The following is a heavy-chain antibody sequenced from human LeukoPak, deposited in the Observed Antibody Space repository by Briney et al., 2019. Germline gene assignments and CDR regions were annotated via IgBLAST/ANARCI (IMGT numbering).Heavy chain of an antibody. CDR1: GGTFSSYA. Sequence: ASVKVSCKASGGTFSSYAISWVRQAPGQGLEWMGWISAYNGNTNYAQKLQGRVTMTTDTSTSTAYMELRSLRSDDTAVYYCARRYCSSTSCYGSYYFDYWGQGTLVTVSS. J-gene: IGHJ4*02. V-gene: IGHV1-18*01. CDR2: ISAYNGNT. CDR3: ARRYCSSTSCYGSYYFDY. D-gene: IGHD2-2*01.